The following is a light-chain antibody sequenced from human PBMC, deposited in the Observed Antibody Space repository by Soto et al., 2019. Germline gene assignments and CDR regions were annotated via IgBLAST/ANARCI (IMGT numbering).Light chain of an antibody. CDR3: SSFASSNTCV. CDR2: EVT. Sequence: QSALTQPPSASGSPGQSVTISCTGTSSDVGAYNYVSWYQQHAGKAPKLVIYEVTKRPSGVPDRFSGSKSANTASLTVSGLQAEDEADYYYSSFASSNTCVFGGGTKLTVL. J-gene: IGLJ3*02. CDR1: SSDVGAYNY. V-gene: IGLV2-8*01.